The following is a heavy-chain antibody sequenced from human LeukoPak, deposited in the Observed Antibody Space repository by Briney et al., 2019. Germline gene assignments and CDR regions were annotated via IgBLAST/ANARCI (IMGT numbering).Heavy chain of an antibody. CDR1: GFTVSSNY. D-gene: IGHD2-15*01. CDR3: AKSGLVAASSGGYFDY. V-gene: IGHV3-23*01. CDR2: ISGSGGST. J-gene: IGHJ4*02. Sequence: GGSLRLSCAASGFTVSSNYMSWVRQAPGKGLEWVSAISGSGGSTYYADSVKGRFTISRDNSKNTLYLQMNSLRAEDTAVYYCAKSGLVAASSGGYFDYWGQGTLVTVSS.